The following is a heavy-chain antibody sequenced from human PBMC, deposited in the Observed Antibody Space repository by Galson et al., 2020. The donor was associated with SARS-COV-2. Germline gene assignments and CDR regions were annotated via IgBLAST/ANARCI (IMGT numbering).Heavy chain of an antibody. CDR3: ARRAGGGSSSGWFNYFDY. CDR1: EYNFSTSW. V-gene: IGHV5-51*01. J-gene: IGHJ4*02. D-gene: IGHD6-19*01. Sequence: SCKGSEYNFSTSWIAWVRQMPGKGLEWMGIIYPGDSDSTYSPPFHGQVTISADKSTSTAYLQLYDLKASDTAMYYCARRAGGGSSSGWFNYFDYWGQGTLVSVSS. CDR2: IYPGDSDS.